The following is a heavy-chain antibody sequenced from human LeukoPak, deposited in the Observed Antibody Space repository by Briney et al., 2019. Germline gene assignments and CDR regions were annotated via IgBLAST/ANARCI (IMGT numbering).Heavy chain of an antibody. CDR1: GGSISTITYY. D-gene: IGHD1-26*01. Sequence: PSETLSLTCTVSGGSISTITYYWGWIRQPPGEGLEWIGSVYYSGGTYYNPSFKSRVTISVDTSKNQFSLKLSSVTAADTAVYYCARDRGSGSFYEFDSWGQGTQVTVSS. V-gene: IGHV4-39*07. CDR2: VYYSGGT. CDR3: ARDRGSGSFYEFDS. J-gene: IGHJ4*02.